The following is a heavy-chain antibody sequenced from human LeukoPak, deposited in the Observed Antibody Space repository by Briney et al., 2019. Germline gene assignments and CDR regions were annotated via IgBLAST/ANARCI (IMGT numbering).Heavy chain of an antibody. J-gene: IGHJ4*02. CDR3: ARARSSWYLVGY. CDR2: IYYSGST. D-gene: IGHD6-13*01. Sequence: PSETLSLTCTVSGGSISSYYWSWIRQPPGKGLEWIGYIYYSGSTNYNPSLKSRVTISVDTSKNQFSLKLSSVTAADTAVYYCARARSSWYLVGYWGQGTLVTVSS. CDR1: GGSISSYY. V-gene: IGHV4-59*01.